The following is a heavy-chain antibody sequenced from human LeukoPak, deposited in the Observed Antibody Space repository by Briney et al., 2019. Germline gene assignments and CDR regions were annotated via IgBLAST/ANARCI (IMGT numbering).Heavy chain of an antibody. CDR2: INPNSGGT. CDR3: ARESSDSSGYYSDY. CDR1: GYTFTGYY. D-gene: IGHD3-22*01. Sequence: ASVKVSCKASGYTFTGYYMHWVRQAPGQGLEWMGWINPNSGGTNYAQKFQGRVTMTRDTSISTAYMKLSRLRSDDTAVYYCARESSDSSGYYSDYWGQGTLVTVSS. J-gene: IGHJ4*02. V-gene: IGHV1-2*02.